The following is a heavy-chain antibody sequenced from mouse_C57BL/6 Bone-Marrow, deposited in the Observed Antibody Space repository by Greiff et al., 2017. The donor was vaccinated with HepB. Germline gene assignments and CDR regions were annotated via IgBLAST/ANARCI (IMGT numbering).Heavy chain of an antibody. CDR3: ARYKASITTPPRYFDV. D-gene: IGHD1-1*01. V-gene: IGHV5-4*03. CDR1: GFTFSSYA. CDR2: ISDGGSYT. Sequence: EVMLVESGGGLVKPGGSLKLSCAASGFTFSSYAMSWVRQTPEKRLEWVATISDGGSYTYYPDNVKGRFTISRDNAKNNLYLQMSHLKSEDTAMYYCARYKASITTPPRYFDVWGTGTTVTVSS. J-gene: IGHJ1*03.